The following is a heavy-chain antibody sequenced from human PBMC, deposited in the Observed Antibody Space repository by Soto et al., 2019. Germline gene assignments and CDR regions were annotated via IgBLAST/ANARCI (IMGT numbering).Heavy chain of an antibody. CDR1: GGSISGSNYY. CDR3: ARVPDY. CDR2: IYYSGST. J-gene: IGHJ4*02. Sequence: PSETLSLTCTVSGGSISGSNYYWGWIRQPPGKGLELIGSIYYSGSTYYNPSLKSRVTISVDTSKNQFSLKLSSVTAADTAVYYCARVPDYWGQGTLVTVSS. V-gene: IGHV4-39*07.